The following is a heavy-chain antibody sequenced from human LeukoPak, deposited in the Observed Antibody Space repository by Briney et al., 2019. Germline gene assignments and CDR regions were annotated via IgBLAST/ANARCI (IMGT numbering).Heavy chain of an antibody. CDR1: GFTVSSNY. CDR3: ARPGYYDSSGYSIDY. Sequence: GGSLRLSCAASGFTVSSNYMSWVRQAPGKGLEWVSVIYSGGSTYYADSVKGRFTISRDNSKNTLYLQMNSLRAEDTAVYCCARPGYYDSSGYSIDYWGQGTLVTVSS. D-gene: IGHD3-22*01. CDR2: IYSGGST. J-gene: IGHJ4*02. V-gene: IGHV3-66*04.